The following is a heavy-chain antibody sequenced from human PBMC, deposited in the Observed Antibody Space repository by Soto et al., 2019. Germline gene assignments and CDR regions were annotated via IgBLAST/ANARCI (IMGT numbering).Heavy chain of an antibody. D-gene: IGHD3-22*01. J-gene: IGHJ1*01. Sequence: EVQLVESGGGLVQPGGSLRLSCAASGFTFSSYSMNWVRQAPGKGLEWVSYISSSSSTIYYADSVKGRFTISRDNAKISLYLQMNSLRDDDTAVYYCARAPDYYGSSGYFPEYVQHWGQGTLVTVSS. V-gene: IGHV3-48*02. CDR2: ISSSSSTI. CDR3: ARAPDYYGSSGYFPEYVQH. CDR1: GFTFSSYS.